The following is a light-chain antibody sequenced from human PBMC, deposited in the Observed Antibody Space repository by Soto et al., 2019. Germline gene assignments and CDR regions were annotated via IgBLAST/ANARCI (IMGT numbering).Light chain of an antibody. Sequence: QSALTQPASVSGSPGQSITISCTGTSSDLGPFKYVSWFQHHPGKAPKLLIYEVTNRPSGVSTRFSGSKSGNTPSLTISGVHAEDEATYYCSTYTSTNTWVFGGGTKVTVL. J-gene: IGLJ3*02. CDR1: SSDLGPFKY. CDR2: EVT. CDR3: STYTSTNTWV. V-gene: IGLV2-14*01.